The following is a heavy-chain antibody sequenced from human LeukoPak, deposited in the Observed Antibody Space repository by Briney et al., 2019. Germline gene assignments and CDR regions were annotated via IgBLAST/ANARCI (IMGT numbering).Heavy chain of an antibody. V-gene: IGHV3-74*01. CDR2: IISDGSST. CDR1: GFTFSSYW. CDR3: ARVRYCDY. Sequence: GGSLRLSCAASGFTFSSYWMRWVRQAPGKGLVWVSCIISDGSSTIYADSVKGRFTISRNNAKNTLYLQRNRLRAEDTAVYYCARVRYCDYWGQGTLVTVSS. J-gene: IGHJ4*02. D-gene: IGHD1-14*01.